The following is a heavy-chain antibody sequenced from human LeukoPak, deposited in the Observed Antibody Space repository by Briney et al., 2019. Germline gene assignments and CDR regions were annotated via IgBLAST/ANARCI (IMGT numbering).Heavy chain of an antibody. Sequence: ASVKVSCKASGYTFTGYYMHWVRQAPGQGLEWMGIINPSGGSTSYAQKLQGRVTMTRDTSTSTVYMELSSLRSEDTAVYYCARPTRPGGNREAFSFDYWGQGTLVTVSS. D-gene: IGHD4-23*01. CDR2: INPSGGST. CDR3: ARPTRPGGNREAFSFDY. J-gene: IGHJ4*02. V-gene: IGHV1-46*01. CDR1: GYTFTGYY.